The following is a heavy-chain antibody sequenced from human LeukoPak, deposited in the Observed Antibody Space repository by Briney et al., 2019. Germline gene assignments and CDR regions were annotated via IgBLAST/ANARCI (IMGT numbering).Heavy chain of an antibody. V-gene: IGHV1-69*13. J-gene: IGHJ4*02. Sequence: SVKVSCKASGGTFSSYAISWVRQAPGQGLEWMGGIIPIFGTANYAQKFQGRVTITADESTSTAYMELSSLRSEDTAVYYCARVTGFHFDYFDYWGQGTLVTVSS. D-gene: IGHD1-1*01. CDR1: GGTFSSYA. CDR3: ARVTGFHFDYFDY. CDR2: IIPIFGTA.